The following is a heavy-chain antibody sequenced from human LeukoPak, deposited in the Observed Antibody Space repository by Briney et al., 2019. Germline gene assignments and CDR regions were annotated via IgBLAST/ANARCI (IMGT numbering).Heavy chain of an antibody. CDR1: GFTFSSYA. V-gene: IGHV3-23*01. Sequence: PGGSLRLSRAASGFTFSSYAMSWVRQAPGKGLECVSAISGSGGSTYYADSVKGRFTISRDNSKNTLYLQMNSLRAEDTAVYCCAKAQIVTYYYDSSGYQLDYWGQGTLVTVSS. CDR3: AKAQIVTYYYDSSGYQLDY. J-gene: IGHJ4*02. CDR2: ISGSGGST. D-gene: IGHD3-22*01.